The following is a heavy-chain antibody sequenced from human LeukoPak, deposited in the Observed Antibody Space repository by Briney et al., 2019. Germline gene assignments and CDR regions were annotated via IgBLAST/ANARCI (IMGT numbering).Heavy chain of an antibody. CDR2: IYSGGST. J-gene: IGHJ1*01. D-gene: IGHD3-10*01. CDR3: AKVVGLFAEYFQH. CDR1: GFTVSNNY. V-gene: IGHV3-66*01. Sequence: GGSLRLSCAASGFTVSNNYMTWVRQAPGKGLEWVSLIYSGGSTYYADSVKGRFTISRDNSKNTVYLQMNSLRAEDTAVYYCAKVVGLFAEYFQHWGQGTLVTVSS.